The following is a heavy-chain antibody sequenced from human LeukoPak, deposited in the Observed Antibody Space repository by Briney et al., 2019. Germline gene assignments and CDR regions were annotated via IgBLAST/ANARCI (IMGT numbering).Heavy chain of an antibody. CDR1: GGSFSGYY. Sequence: SETLSLTCAVYGGSFSGYYWSWIRQPPGKGLEWIGEINHSGSTNYNPSLKSRVTISVDTSKNQFSLKLSSVTAADTAVYYCAIHFGWGAFDIWGQGTMVTVSS. V-gene: IGHV4-34*01. J-gene: IGHJ3*02. CDR2: INHSGST. D-gene: IGHD3-10*01. CDR3: AIHFGWGAFDI.